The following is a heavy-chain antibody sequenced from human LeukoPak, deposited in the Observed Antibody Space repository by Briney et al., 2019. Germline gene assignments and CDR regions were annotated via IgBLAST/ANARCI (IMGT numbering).Heavy chain of an antibody. J-gene: IGHJ4*02. Sequence: SETLSLTCTVSGGSISSYYWSWIRQPPGKGLEWIRYMYYSGSTNYNPSLKSRVTISVDTSKNQFSLKLSSVTAADTAVYYCARGKVVPADKKNRYYFDYWGQGTLVTVSS. V-gene: IGHV4-59*01. CDR2: MYYSGST. CDR3: ARGKVVPADKKNRYYFDY. CDR1: GGSISSYY. D-gene: IGHD2-2*01.